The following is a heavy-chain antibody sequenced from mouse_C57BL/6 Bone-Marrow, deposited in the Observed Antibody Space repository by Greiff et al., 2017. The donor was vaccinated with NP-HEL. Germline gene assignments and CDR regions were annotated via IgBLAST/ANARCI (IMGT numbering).Heavy chain of an antibody. V-gene: IGHV1-50*01. CDR2: IDPSDSYT. J-gene: IGHJ2*01. Sequence: QVQLKQPGAELVKPGASVKLSCKASGYTFTSYWMQWVKQRPGQGLEWIGEIDPSDSYTNYNQKFKGKATLTVDTSSSTAYMQLSSLTSEDSAVYYCARSYGSSFDYWGQGTTLTVSS. CDR3: ARSYGSSFDY. D-gene: IGHD1-1*01. CDR1: GYTFTSYW.